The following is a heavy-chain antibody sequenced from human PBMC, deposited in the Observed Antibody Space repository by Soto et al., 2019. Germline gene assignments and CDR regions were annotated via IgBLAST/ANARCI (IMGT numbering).Heavy chain of an antibody. CDR3: ASPVECSPSSFIR. J-gene: IGHJ4*02. CDR1: GFTFSSYS. Sequence: EVQLVESGGGLVQPGGSLRLSCAASGFTFSSYSMNWVRQAPGKGLEWVSYISSSSNSIYYADSVKGRFTISRDNAKNSLQLQINSLRAEETAVYSCASPVECSPSSFIRWGQGTLVTVSS. CDR2: ISSSSNSI. V-gene: IGHV3-48*01. D-gene: IGHD2-2*01.